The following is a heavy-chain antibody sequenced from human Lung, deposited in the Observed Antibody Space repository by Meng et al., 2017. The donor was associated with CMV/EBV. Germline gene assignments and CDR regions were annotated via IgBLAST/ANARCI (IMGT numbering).Heavy chain of an antibody. CDR3: ATIGGLYYDCWND. Sequence: ASVXVSXKASGYTFTAYIMHWLRQAPGQGLELMGWINPHSGGTKYAQKFQGRVTMTRDTSISTVYMELSSLRSDDTAVYYCATIGGLYYDCWNDWCQGTLVTVSS. CDR2: INPHSGGT. CDR1: GYTFTAYI. J-gene: IGHJ4*02. V-gene: IGHV1-2*02. D-gene: IGHD3-3*01.